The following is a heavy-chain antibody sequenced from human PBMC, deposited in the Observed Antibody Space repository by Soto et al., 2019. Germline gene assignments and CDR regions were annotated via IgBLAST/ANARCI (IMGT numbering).Heavy chain of an antibody. V-gene: IGHV3-30-3*01. J-gene: IGHJ3*02. CDR1: GFTSSSYA. Sequence: PGGSLRLSCAASGFTSSSYAMHWVRQAPGKGLEWVAVISYDGSNKYYADSVKGRFTISRDNSKNTLYLQMNSLRAEDTAVYYCARQGYCSGGSCYISAFDIWGQGTMVTVSS. CDR2: ISYDGSNK. CDR3: ARQGYCSGGSCYISAFDI. D-gene: IGHD2-15*01.